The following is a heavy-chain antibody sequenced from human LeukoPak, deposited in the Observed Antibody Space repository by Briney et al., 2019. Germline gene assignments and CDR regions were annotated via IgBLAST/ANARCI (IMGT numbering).Heavy chain of an antibody. CDR3: ARADYGDYGVDY. CDR2: ITSDSYI. CDR1: GFAFSSSN. Sequence: GGSLRLSCAASGFAFSSSNLNWFRQAPGKGLEWVSSITSDSYIYYADSLKGRFSISRDNAKNSLYLRMISLRAEDTAVYYCARADYGDYGVDYWGQGTLVTVSS. V-gene: IGHV3-21*01. J-gene: IGHJ4*02. D-gene: IGHD4-17*01.